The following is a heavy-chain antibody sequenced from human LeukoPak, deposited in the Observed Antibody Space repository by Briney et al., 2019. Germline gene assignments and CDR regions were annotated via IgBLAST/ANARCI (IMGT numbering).Heavy chain of an antibody. D-gene: IGHD4-17*01. CDR3: AKAGGDYVTSNSDY. CDR1: GFTFSSYV. J-gene: IGHJ4*02. CDR2: ISGSGGST. V-gene: IGHV3-23*01. Sequence: GGSLRLSCAASGFTFSSYVMSWVRQAPGKGLEWVSAISGSGGSTYYADSVKGRFTISRDNSKNTLYLQMNSLRAEGTAVYYCAKAGGDYVTSNSDYWGRGTLVTVSS.